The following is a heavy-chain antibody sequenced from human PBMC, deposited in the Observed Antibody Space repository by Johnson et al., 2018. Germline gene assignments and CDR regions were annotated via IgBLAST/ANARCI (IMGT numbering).Heavy chain of an antibody. CDR3: ARVGVVIMQYYYYYIDV. D-gene: IGHD3-3*01. V-gene: IGHV3-30-3*01. Sequence: QVQLVQSGGGVVQPGRSLRLSCAASGFTFSSYAMHWVRQAPGKGLEWVAVISHDGSNKYYVASVRGRFTIPSDNAKASLYLQMNSPGAEDTAVYYCARVGVVIMQYYYYYIDVWGKGTTVTVSS. CDR2: ISHDGSNK. J-gene: IGHJ6*03. CDR1: GFTFSSYA.